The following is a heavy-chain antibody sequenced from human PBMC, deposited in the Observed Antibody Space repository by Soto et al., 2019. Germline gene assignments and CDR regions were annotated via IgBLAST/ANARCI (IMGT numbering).Heavy chain of an antibody. CDR3: SGPNTVTNNWFDP. CDR2: ISSSSTTI. V-gene: IGHV3-48*02. J-gene: IGHJ5*02. Sequence: EVQLVESGGGLVQPGGSLRLSCAASGFTFSSYSMNWVRQAPGKGLEWVSHISSSSTTIYYADAVKGRFTISRDNAKNSLDLLMNSLGDEDTAVYYCSGPNTVTNNWFDPWGQGTLVTVSS. D-gene: IGHD4-17*01. CDR1: GFTFSSYS.